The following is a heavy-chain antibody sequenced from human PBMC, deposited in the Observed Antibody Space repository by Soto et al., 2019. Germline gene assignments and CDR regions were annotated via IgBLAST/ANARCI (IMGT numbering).Heavy chain of an antibody. CDR2: IYPGDSDT. CDR3: ARVLRDYYYGMDV. V-gene: IGHV5-51*01. CDR1: GYSFTSYW. J-gene: IGHJ6*02. Sequence: GESLKISCKGSGYSFTSYWIGWVRQMPGKGLAGVGIIYPGDSDTRYSPSFQGQVTISADKSISTAYLQWSSLKASDTAMYYCARVLRDYYYGMDVWGQGTTVTVSS.